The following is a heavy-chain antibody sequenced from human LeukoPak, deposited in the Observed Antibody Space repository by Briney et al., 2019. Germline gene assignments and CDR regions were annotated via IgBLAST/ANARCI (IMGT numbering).Heavy chain of an antibody. D-gene: IGHD3-22*01. CDR3: ANSRTPWIESSGRFYFDY. J-gene: IGHJ4*02. CDR2: ISGGGGST. CDR1: GFTFSSYA. V-gene: IGHV3-23*01. Sequence: GGSLRLSCAASGFTFSSYAMSWARQAPGKGLEWVSGISGGGGSTYYADSVKGRFTISRDNSKNTLYLQMNSLRAEDTAVYYCANSRTPWIESSGRFYFDYWGQGTLVTVSS.